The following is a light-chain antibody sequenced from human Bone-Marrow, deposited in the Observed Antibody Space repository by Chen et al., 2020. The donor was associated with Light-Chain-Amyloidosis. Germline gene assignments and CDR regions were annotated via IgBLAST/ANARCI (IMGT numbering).Light chain of an antibody. CDR3: QVWDRGSDHPV. CDR2: DDS. J-gene: IGLJ3*02. V-gene: IGLV3-21*02. CDR1: NIGSTS. Sequence: SYVLTQPSSVSVAPGQTATIACGGNNIGSTSVHWYQQTPGQAPLLVVYDDSDRPSGIPGRLAGTNSGNTATMTISGDEAGDEADYCCQVWDRGSDHPVFGGGTKLTVL.